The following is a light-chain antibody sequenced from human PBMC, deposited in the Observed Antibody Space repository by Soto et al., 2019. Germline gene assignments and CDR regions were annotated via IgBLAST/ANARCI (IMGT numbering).Light chain of an antibody. V-gene: IGKV3-20*01. J-gene: IGKJ1*01. CDR3: QQYGNSRWT. CDR2: GAS. CDR1: QSVSSSY. Sequence: EIVMTQSPATLSVSPGERATLSCRASQSVSSSYLAWYQQKPGQAPRLLIYGASTRATGIPDRFSGSGSGTDFTLTISRLEAEDFGVYFCQQYGNSRWTFGQGTKGDIK.